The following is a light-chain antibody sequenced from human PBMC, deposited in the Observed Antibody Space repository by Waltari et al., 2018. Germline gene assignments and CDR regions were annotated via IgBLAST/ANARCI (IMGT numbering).Light chain of an antibody. Sequence: QSALTQPASVSGSPGQSIPISCTGTSTDVGGYNYVSWYQQHPGKAPKLLIFDINNRPSGISDRFSGSKSGNTASLTISGLQAEDEADYYCSSYRLGSTLEVFGGGTKLTVL. V-gene: IGLV2-14*03. CDR3: SSYRLGSTLEV. J-gene: IGLJ2*01. CDR2: DIN. CDR1: STDVGGYNY.